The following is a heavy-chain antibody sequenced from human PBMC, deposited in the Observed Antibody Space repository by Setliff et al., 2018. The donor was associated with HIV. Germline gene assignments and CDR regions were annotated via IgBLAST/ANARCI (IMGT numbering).Heavy chain of an antibody. CDR2: IRNDGSNK. V-gene: IGHV3-30*02. J-gene: IGHJ4*02. D-gene: IGHD3-3*01. Sequence: GGSLRLSCAASELTFSDSWMHWVRQAPDKGLQWVAYIRNDGSNKYYRDYVRYRFFVSRDNSKNTVFLEMNSLRYDDSGVYYCARDAQPGTVTIFGVVTYFDSWGRGTLVTVSS. CDR1: ELTFSDSW. CDR3: ARDAQPGTVTIFGVVTYFDS.